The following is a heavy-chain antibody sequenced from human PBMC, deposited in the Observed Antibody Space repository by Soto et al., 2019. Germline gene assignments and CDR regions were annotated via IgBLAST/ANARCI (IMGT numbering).Heavy chain of an antibody. CDR3: VRDYLLTGFDT. CDR1: GGSVSNYY. V-gene: IGHV4-59*02. J-gene: IGHJ4*02. Sequence: XETLSLIFTVSGGSVSNYYWTWVRQPPGKGLEWIGYVYYSGSTNYNPSLESRVTISIDASKNQFPLKMKSVTAADKAVYYCVRDYLLTGFDTWGQGAMVSV. D-gene: IGHD3-9*01. CDR2: VYYSGST.